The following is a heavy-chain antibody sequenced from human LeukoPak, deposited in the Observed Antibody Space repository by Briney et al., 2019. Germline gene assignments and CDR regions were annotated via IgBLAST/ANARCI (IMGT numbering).Heavy chain of an antibody. J-gene: IGHJ6*02. D-gene: IGHD6-19*01. CDR3: ARDLTKWLVGGLGYYYYGMDV. CDR2: ISAYNGNT. V-gene: IGHV1-18*01. Sequence: GASVKVSCKASGYTFTSYGISWVRQAPGQGLEWMGWISAYNGNTNYAQKLQGRVTKTTDTSTSTAYMELRSLRSDDTAVYYCARDLTKWLVGGLGYYYYGMDVWGQGTTVTVSS. CDR1: GYTFTSYG.